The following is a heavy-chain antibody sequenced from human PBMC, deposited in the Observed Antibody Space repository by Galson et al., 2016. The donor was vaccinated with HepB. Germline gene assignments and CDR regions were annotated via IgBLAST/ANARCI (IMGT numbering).Heavy chain of an antibody. V-gene: IGHV3-11*06. CDR1: GFNFSAHY. Sequence: SLRLSCAASGFNFSAHYMSWVRQAPGKGLEWVSYISSTGSHINYADSVKGRFTISRDNAKKSLFLQMSRLSAEDTAVYFCAGAPYSGSYFDYWGQGTLVTASP. CDR2: ISSTGSHI. CDR3: AGAPYSGSYFDY. D-gene: IGHD1-26*01. J-gene: IGHJ4*02.